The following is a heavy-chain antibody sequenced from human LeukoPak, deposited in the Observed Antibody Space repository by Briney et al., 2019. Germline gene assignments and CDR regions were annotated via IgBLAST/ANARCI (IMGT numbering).Heavy chain of an antibody. CDR2: IKQDGSEK. Sequence: PGGSLRLSCVASGFTFSSRDWMTWVRQAPGKGLEWVANIKQDGSEKNYVDSVKGRFTISRDSSKNTLYLQMSSLRDEDTAVYYCAKNNDYGGSYWYFDLWGRGTLVTVSS. D-gene: IGHD4-23*01. J-gene: IGHJ2*01. V-gene: IGHV3-7*01. CDR1: GFTFSSRDW. CDR3: AKNNDYGGSYWYFDL.